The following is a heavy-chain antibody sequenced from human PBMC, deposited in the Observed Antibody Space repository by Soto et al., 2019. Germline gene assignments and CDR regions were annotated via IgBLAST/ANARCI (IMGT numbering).Heavy chain of an antibody. CDR2: IYHSGST. D-gene: IGHD5-12*01. CDR3: ARGSGYSGYGIGSFDY. CDR1: SGSISSSNW. Sequence: QVQLQESGPGLVKPSGTLSLTCAVSSGSISSSNWWSWVRQPPGKGLEWIGEIYHSGSTNYNPSLKSRVTISVYKSKNQFSLKLSSVTAADTAVYYCARGSGYSGYGIGSFDYWGQGTLVTVSS. J-gene: IGHJ4*02. V-gene: IGHV4-4*02.